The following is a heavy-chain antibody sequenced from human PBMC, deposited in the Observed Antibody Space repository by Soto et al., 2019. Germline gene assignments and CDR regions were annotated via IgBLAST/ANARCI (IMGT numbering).Heavy chain of an antibody. CDR3: ARQRYSSSWFLVSGGYYYGMDV. CDR2: IYPGDSDT. D-gene: IGHD6-13*01. CDR1: GYSFTSYW. J-gene: IGHJ6*02. Sequence: PGESLKISCKGSGYSFTSYWIGWVRQMPGKGLEWLWIIYPGDSDTRYSPSFQGQVTISADKSISTAYLQWSSLKASDTAMYYCARQRYSSSWFLVSGGYYYGMDVWGQGTTVTIFS. V-gene: IGHV5-51*01.